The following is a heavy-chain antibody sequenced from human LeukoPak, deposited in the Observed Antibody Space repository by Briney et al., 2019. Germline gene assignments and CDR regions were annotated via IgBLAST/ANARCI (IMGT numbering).Heavy chain of an antibody. V-gene: IGHV1-46*01. D-gene: IGHD2/OR15-2a*01. CDR2: INPSGGST. CDR3: ARDFSVYDVPTF. CDR1: GYTFTSYY. J-gene: IGHJ4*02. Sequence: ASVKVSCKASGYTFTSYYMHWVRQAPGQGLEWMGIINPSGGSTSYAQKFQGRVTMTRDMSTSTVYMELNSLRAEDTAVYYCARDFSVYDVPTFWGQGTLVTVSS.